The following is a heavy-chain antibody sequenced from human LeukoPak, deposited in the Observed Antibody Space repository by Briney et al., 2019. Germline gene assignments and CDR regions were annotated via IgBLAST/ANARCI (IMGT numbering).Heavy chain of an antibody. Sequence: SETLSLTCTVSGDSINIEYWSWIRQPPGKGLEWVGYIHHSGSGTNYSPSLKSRLTISVDTSKRRISLKLSSVTAADTALYYCATLRGASTAVFDSWGQGILVTVPS. CDR1: GDSINIEY. D-gene: IGHD2-21*02. CDR3: ATLRGASTAVFDS. J-gene: IGHJ4*02. CDR2: IHHSGSGT. V-gene: IGHV4-4*09.